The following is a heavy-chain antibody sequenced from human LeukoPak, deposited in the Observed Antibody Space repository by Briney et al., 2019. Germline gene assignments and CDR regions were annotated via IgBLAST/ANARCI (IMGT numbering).Heavy chain of an antibody. CDR3: ARGPDIVVVPAAIGNYYGMDV. Sequence: PGGSLRLSCAASGFTFSSYSMNWVRQAPGKGLEWVSSISSSSSYIYYADSVKGRFTISRDNAKNSLYLQMNSLRSEDTAVYYCARGPDIVVVPAAIGNYYGMDVWGKGTTVTASS. D-gene: IGHD2-2*01. CDR2: ISSSSSYI. J-gene: IGHJ6*04. CDR1: GFTFSSYS. V-gene: IGHV3-21*04.